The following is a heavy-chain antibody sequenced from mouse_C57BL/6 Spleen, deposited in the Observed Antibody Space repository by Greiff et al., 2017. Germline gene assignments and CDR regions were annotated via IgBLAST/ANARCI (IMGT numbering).Heavy chain of an antibody. Sequence: VQLQQSGAELVRPGTSVKMSCKASGYTFTNYWIGWAKQRPGHGLEWIGDIYPGGGYTNYNEKFKGKATLTADKSSSTAYMQFISLTSEDSAIYYCARSYDYDRYYFDYWGQGTTRTVSS. CDR2: IYPGGGYT. CDR1: GYTFTNYW. CDR3: ARSYDYDRYYFDY. D-gene: IGHD2-4*01. J-gene: IGHJ2*01. V-gene: IGHV1-63*01.